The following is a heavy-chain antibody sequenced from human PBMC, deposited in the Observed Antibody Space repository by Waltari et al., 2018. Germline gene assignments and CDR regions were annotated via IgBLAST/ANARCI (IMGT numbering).Heavy chain of an antibody. CDR3: ARDRVVVTTKGGAFDI. V-gene: IGHV1-69*08. CDR2: IIPILGIA. J-gene: IGHJ3*02. CDR1: GGTFSSST. D-gene: IGHD2-21*02. Sequence: QVQLVQSGAEVKKPGSSVKVSCKASGGTFSSSTISWVRQAPGQGLEWMGRIIPILGIANYAQKFQGRVTITADKSTSTAYMELSSLRSEDTAVYYCARDRVVVTTKGGAFDIWGQGTMVTVSS.